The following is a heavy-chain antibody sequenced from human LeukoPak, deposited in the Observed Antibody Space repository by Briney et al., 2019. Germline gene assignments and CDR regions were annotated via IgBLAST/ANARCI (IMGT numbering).Heavy chain of an antibody. CDR1: GGSFSGYY. CDR3: AREGLVTAAHNWFDP. CDR2: INHSGST. Sequence: SETLSLTCAVYGGSFSGYYWSWIRQPPGEGLEWIGEINHSGSTNYNPSLKSRVTISVDTSKDQFSLKLSSVTAADTAVYYCAREGLVTAAHNWFDPWGQGTLVTVSS. V-gene: IGHV4-34*01. D-gene: IGHD2-2*01. J-gene: IGHJ5*02.